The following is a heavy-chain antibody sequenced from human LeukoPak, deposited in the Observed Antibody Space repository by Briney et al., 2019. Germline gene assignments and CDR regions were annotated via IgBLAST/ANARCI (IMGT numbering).Heavy chain of an antibody. CDR2: IKQDGSEK. Sequence: GGSLRLSCAASGFTFSSYWMSWVRQAPGKGLEWVANIKQDGSEKYYVDSVKGRFTISRDNAKNSLYLQMNSLRAEDTAVYYCARDVQYYYDSSGYPFGYWGQGTLVTVSS. J-gene: IGHJ4*02. D-gene: IGHD3-22*01. CDR1: GFTFSSYW. V-gene: IGHV3-7*01. CDR3: ARDVQYYYDSSGYPFGY.